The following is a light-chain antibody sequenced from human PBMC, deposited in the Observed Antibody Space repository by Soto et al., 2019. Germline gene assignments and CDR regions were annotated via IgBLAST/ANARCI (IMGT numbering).Light chain of an antibody. Sequence: QSVLTQPASVSGSPGQSITISCTGSSGDVGHYNYVSWYQQHPGKAPKLMIYEVSNRPSGVSNRFSGSKSGNTASLIISGLQAEDEADYYCTSYTTSRIWVFGGGPKLTVL. CDR2: EVS. CDR1: SGDVGHYNY. J-gene: IGLJ3*02. V-gene: IGLV2-14*01. CDR3: TSYTTSRIWV.